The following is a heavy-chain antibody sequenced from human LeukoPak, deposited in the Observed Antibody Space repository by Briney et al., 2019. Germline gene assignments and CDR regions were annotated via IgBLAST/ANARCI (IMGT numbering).Heavy chain of an antibody. CDR2: ISGSGAST. J-gene: IGHJ3*01. CDR3: AKVWCNGTSCYVENGFDV. V-gene: IGHV3-23*01. D-gene: IGHD2-2*01. Sequence: GGSLRLSCAASGFTFSSYAMSWVRQAPGKGLEWVSGISGSGASTYYPDSVKGRFSISRDNSKNTLYVQMNSLRAEDTAVYYCAKVWCNGTSCYVENGFDVWGQGTMVTVSS. CDR1: GFTFSSYA.